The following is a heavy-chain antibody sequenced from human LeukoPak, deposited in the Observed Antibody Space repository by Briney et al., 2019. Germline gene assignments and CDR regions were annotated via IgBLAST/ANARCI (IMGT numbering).Heavy chain of an antibody. D-gene: IGHD1-14*01. CDR2: IYPSDSDT. CDR3: ARSEPRGRSFDI. CDR1: GYSFTTYW. V-gene: IGHV5-51*01. Sequence: GESPKISCKGSGYSFTTYWIGWVRQMPGKGLEWMGIIYPSDSDTRYSPSFQGQVTISADKSISTAYLQWTSLKASDTAMYYCARSEPRGRSFDIWGQGTMVTVSS. J-gene: IGHJ3*02.